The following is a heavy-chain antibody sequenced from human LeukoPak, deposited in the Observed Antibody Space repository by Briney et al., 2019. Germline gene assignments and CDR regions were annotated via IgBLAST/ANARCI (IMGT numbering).Heavy chain of an antibody. J-gene: IGHJ4*02. Sequence: ASVKVSCKASGYIFTNYYMHWVRQAPGQGLEWMGIINTSGGSTSSAQKFQGRVIMTRGTSTSTVYMELSSLRSEDTALYYCARDAFLSGSLSPIDYWGQGTLVTVSS. CDR2: INTSGGST. D-gene: IGHD5-12*01. CDR1: GYIFTNYY. CDR3: ARDAFLSGSLSPIDY. V-gene: IGHV1-46*01.